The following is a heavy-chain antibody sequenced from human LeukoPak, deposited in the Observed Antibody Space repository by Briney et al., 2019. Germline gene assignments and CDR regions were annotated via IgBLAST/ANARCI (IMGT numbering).Heavy chain of an antibody. CDR3: AREGDTSADAFDI. Sequence: ASVKVSCKGSGFPFNGYYMHWVRQAPGQGLEWMGWINPNSGDTIYAQKFQGRVTMTRDTSISTAYMELRSLRSDDTAVYHCAREGDTSADAFDIWGLGTMVTVSS. CDR2: INPNSGDT. J-gene: IGHJ3*02. CDR1: GFPFNGYY. D-gene: IGHD1-26*01. V-gene: IGHV1-2*02.